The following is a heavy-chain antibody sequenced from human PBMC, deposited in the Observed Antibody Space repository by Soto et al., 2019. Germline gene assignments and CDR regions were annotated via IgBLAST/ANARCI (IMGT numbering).Heavy chain of an antibody. Sequence: EVQLLESGGGLVQPGGSLRLSCAASGFTFSNYAMNWVRQAPGKGLEWVSIISGSNNRTYYADSVKGRFTISRDNCQNTLYLQMNSLRADDTAIYYCASSTMKVVITAWGQGTLVTVSS. CDR3: ASSTMKVVITA. CDR1: GFTFSNYA. D-gene: IGHD3-22*01. V-gene: IGHV3-23*01. J-gene: IGHJ5*02. CDR2: ISGSNNRT.